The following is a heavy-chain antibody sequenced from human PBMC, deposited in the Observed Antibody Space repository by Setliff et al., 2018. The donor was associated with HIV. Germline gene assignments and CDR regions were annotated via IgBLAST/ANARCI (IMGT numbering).Heavy chain of an antibody. J-gene: IGHJ4*02. V-gene: IGHV3-15*01. CDR2: IRNKKNGGTT. CDR1: GFTFSNAW. D-gene: IGHD1-26*01. CDR3: TADLGSGRFSWNNN. Sequence: GGSLRLSCAAAGFTFSNAWMTWVRQAPGKGLEWVARIRNKKNGGTTYYAAPVEGRFTISRDDSKNTLSLQMNSLKTEDTAIYYCTADLGSGRFSWNNNWGQGTLVTVSS.